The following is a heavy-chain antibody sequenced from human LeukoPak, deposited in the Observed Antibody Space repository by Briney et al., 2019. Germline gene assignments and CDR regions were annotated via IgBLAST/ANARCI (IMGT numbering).Heavy chain of an antibody. CDR1: GYTFTGYY. Sequence: ASVKVSCKASGYTFTGYYMHWVRQAPGQGLEWMGRINPNSGGTNYAQKFQGRVTMTRDTSISTTYMELSRLRSDDTAVYYCARSYSSSWYYFDYWGQGTLSPSPQ. V-gene: IGHV1-2*06. CDR3: ARSYSSSWYYFDY. D-gene: IGHD6-13*01. CDR2: INPNSGGT. J-gene: IGHJ4*02.